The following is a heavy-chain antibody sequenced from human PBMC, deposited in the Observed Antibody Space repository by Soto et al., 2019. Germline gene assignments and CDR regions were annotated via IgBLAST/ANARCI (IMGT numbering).Heavy chain of an antibody. CDR3: VGDADGGCWSSWSVP. J-gene: IGHJ5*02. Sequence: PWVSLRLSCLASGFTFSEYYMTWLRQAPGKGPECISYISFGSSFTNYADSVEGRFTISRDNAKNTLYLQMNSLRVDDTAVYYCVGDADGGCWSSWSVPWGQGTLVTVSS. CDR2: ISFGSSFT. V-gene: IGHV3-11*06. CDR1: GFTFSEYY. D-gene: IGHD3-16*01.